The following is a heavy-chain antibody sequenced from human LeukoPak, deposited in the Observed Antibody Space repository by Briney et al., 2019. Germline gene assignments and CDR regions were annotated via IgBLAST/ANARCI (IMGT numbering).Heavy chain of an antibody. Sequence: GGSLRLSCTASGFTFSTHSMHWVRQAPGKGPVWVSRINSDGSSTRYADSVTGRFTISRDNAKDTVYLQMNSLRAEDTAVYYCAKVLGGLWPGIDYWGQGTVVTVSS. CDR3: AKVLGGLWPGIDY. D-gene: IGHD2-15*01. V-gene: IGHV3-74*01. J-gene: IGHJ4*02. CDR1: GFTFSTHS. CDR2: INSDGSST.